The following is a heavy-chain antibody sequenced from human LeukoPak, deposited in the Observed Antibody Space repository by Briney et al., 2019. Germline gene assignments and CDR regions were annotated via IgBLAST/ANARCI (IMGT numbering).Heavy chain of an antibody. Sequence: GGSLRLSCAASGFSFSSSGMHWVRQAPGKGLEWVAVIWYDGSHKYYADSVQGRFTISRDNSRNTVYLQMGSLRNEDTAIYYCAKDRGFSYASGSSELDYWGQGTPVTVSS. D-gene: IGHD3-10*01. V-gene: IGHV3-30*02. CDR2: IWYDGSHK. CDR3: AKDRGFSYASGSSELDY. CDR1: GFSFSSSG. J-gene: IGHJ4*02.